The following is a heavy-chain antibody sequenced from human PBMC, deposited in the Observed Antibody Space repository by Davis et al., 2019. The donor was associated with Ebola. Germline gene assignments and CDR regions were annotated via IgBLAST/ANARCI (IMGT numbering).Heavy chain of an antibody. J-gene: IGHJ4*02. D-gene: IGHD4-11*01. CDR3: ARIPRDYSFCG. Sequence: PGGSLRLSCAASGFIFSNYWMSWVRQAPGKGLEWVATIEQDGSEKHSVDSVKGRFTISRDNAKNSLYLQMDSLRAEETAVYFRARIPRDYSFCGWGQGTLVTVSS. CDR2: IEQDGSEK. V-gene: IGHV3-7*01. CDR1: GFIFSNYW.